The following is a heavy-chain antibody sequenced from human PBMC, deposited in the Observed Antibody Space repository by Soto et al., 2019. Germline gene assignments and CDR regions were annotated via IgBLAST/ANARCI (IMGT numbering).Heavy chain of an antibody. CDR1: GYTFTGYY. CDR3: ARTSSTVVVVAAWVAFDI. V-gene: IGHV1-2*04. CDR2: INPNSGGT. Sequence: GASVKVSCKASGYTFTGYYMHWVRQAPGQGLEWMGWINPNSGGTNYAQKFQGWVTMTRDTSISTAYMELSRLRSDDTAVYYCARTSSTVVVVAAWVAFDIWGQGTMVTVSS. D-gene: IGHD2-15*01. J-gene: IGHJ3*02.